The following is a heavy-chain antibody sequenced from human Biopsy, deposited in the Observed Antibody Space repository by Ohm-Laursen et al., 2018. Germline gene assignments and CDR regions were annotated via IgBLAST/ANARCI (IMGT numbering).Heavy chain of an antibody. V-gene: IGHV3-33*06. CDR2: IWYDGSNK. D-gene: IGHD2-8*01. Sequence: SLRLSCAAPGFAFSSYGMHWVRQAPGKGLEWVAAIWYDGSNKNYADSVKGRFTISRDNSKNTLYLQMNSLRGEDTAVYYCAKCMTGGSNYYFHHCGQGTLVTVSS. CDR3: AKCMTGGSNYYFHH. J-gene: IGHJ4*02. CDR1: GFAFSSYG.